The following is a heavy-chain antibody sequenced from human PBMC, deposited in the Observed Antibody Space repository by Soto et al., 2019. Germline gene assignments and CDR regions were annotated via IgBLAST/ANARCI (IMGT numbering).Heavy chain of an antibody. J-gene: IGHJ2*01. CDR2: LSGRGGNT. CDR3: AKPGGVYWYFDL. CDR1: GFTLRDYA. V-gene: IGHV3-23*01. D-gene: IGHD3-3*01. Sequence: EVRLLESGGGLVQPGGSLRLSCAASGFTLRDYAMTWVRQAPGKGLEWVSSLSGRGGNTYYADSVKGRFTISRANSENTLFLQMSSLRAEDTATYYSAKPGGVYWYFDLWGRGTLVTVSS.